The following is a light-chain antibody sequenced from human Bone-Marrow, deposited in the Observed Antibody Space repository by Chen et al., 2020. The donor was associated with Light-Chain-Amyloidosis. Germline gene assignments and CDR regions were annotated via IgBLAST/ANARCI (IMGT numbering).Light chain of an antibody. CDR3: KQYYSTPPVYT. Sequence: DFVLTQPPDSLAVSLGERATINCKSSRSVLFSGNNKNYLAWYQQKPGQPPKLLIYWASTRESGVPDRFSGSGSGTDFTLTISSLQAEDVAIYYCKQYYSTPPVYTFGQGTKLEIK. CDR1: RSVLFSGNNKNY. V-gene: IGKV4-1*01. J-gene: IGKJ2*01. CDR2: WAS.